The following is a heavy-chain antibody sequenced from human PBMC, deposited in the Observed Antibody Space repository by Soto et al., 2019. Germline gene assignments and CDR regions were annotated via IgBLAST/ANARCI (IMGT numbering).Heavy chain of an antibody. CDR3: ARGDPYDILLRYYAMDV. D-gene: IGHD1-26*01. V-gene: IGHV3-30-3*01. Sequence: QVQLVESGGGVVQPGTSLRLSCVASGFTFSKFDMHWIRQTPDKRLQWVAFIAYDGINKYYTGSVKGRFTVSRDNSKNTVSLQMNNLGLEDTATYFCARGDPYDILLRYYAMDVWGLGTTVSISS. CDR1: GFTFSKFD. CDR2: IAYDGINK. J-gene: IGHJ6*02.